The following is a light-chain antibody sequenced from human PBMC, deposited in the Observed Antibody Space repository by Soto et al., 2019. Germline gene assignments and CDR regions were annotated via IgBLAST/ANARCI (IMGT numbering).Light chain of an antibody. V-gene: IGKV1-39*01. Sequence: DIQMTQSPSSLSASVGDRVTITCRASQSISSYLNWYQHKPGKAPKLLIYAASSLQSGVPSRFSGSGSGTDFTLTISSLQPEDFATYYCQQSYSTPAFIFGPGTKVDIK. CDR1: QSISSY. CDR2: AAS. J-gene: IGKJ3*01. CDR3: QQSYSTPAFI.